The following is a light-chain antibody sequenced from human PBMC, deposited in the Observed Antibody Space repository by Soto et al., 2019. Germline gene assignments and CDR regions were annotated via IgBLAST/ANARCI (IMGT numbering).Light chain of an antibody. CDR2: DVT. CDR1: SSDVGGYNY. J-gene: IGLJ1*01. CDR3: SSHAGSAVV. Sequence: QSALTQPRSVSGSPGQSVTISCTGTSSDVGGYNYVSWYQQHPGKAPKLMIYDVTTRPSGVPDRFSGSKSGNTASLTISGLQADDEADYYFSSHAGSAVVFGTGTKVTVL. V-gene: IGLV2-11*01.